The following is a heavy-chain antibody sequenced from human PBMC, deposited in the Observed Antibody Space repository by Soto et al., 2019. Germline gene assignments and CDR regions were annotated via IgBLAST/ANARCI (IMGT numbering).Heavy chain of an antibody. CDR3: ARLATPYSSGRYEG. V-gene: IGHV4-59*08. CDR1: GGSISSYY. J-gene: IGHJ4*02. Sequence: ASETLSLTCTVSGGSISSYYWSWIRQPPGKGLEWIGYIYYSGSTNYNPSLKSRVTISVDTSKNQFSLKLSSVTAADTAVYYCARLATPYSSGRYEGWGQGTLVTVSS. CDR2: IYYSGST. D-gene: IGHD6-19*01.